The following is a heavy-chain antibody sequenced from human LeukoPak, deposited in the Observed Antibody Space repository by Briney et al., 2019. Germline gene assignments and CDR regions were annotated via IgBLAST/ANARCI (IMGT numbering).Heavy chain of an antibody. CDR3: ARGAYSGYDLDY. D-gene: IGHD5-12*01. Sequence: LPETLSLTCTVSGGSISSYYWTWIRQPPGKGLECIGYIYSNGSTNYNPSLKSRVTISVDMSKNQFSVKLTSVTAADTAVYYCARGAYSGYDLDYWGQGTLVTVSS. CDR1: GGSISSYY. V-gene: IGHV4-59*01. J-gene: IGHJ4*02. CDR2: IYSNGST.